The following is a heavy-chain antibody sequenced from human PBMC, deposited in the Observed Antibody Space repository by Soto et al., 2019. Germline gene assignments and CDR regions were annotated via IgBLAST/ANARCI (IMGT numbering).Heavy chain of an antibody. CDR2: IYWDDDE. CDR3: AHGSCSSADCYPNPYLDY. D-gene: IGHD2-2*01. Sequence: QITLKESGPTLVKPTQTLTLTCTFSGFSLSTTAEVVGWIRQPPGKALEWLALIYWDDDERYSPSLKSRLTITKDTSKNQVVLTMTTVDPVDTATYSCAHGSCSSADCYPNPYLDYWGQGILVTVSS. J-gene: IGHJ4*02. V-gene: IGHV2-5*02. CDR1: GFSLSTTAEV.